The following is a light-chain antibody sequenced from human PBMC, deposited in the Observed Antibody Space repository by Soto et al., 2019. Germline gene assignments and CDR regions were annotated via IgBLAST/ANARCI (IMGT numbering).Light chain of an antibody. Sequence: EIVLTQSPGTLSLSPGERATLSCRASQSVSSNYLAWYQHKPGQAPRLLIYGAFIRATGVPDRFSGSGSGTDFTLTINSLEPEDFAVYYCQQYGSSPFTFGQGTKLEIK. CDR3: QQYGSSPFT. V-gene: IGKV3-20*01. CDR2: GAF. CDR1: QSVSSNY. J-gene: IGKJ2*01.